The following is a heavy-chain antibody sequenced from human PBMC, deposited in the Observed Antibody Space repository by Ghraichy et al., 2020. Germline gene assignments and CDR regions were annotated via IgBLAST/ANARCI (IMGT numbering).Heavy chain of an antibody. CDR3: ARRRLRLAFDY. CDR1: GGSISSSSYY. Sequence: SQTRSLTCTVSGGSISSSSYYWGWIHQPPGKGLEWIGSIYYSGSTYYNPSLKSRVTISVDTSKNQFSLKLSSVTAADTAVYYCARRRLRLAFDYWGQGTLVTVSS. CDR2: IYYSGST. D-gene: IGHD5-12*01. J-gene: IGHJ4*02. V-gene: IGHV4-39*07.